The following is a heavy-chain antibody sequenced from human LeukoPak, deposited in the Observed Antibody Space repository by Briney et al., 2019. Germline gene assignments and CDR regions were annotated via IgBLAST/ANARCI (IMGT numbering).Heavy chain of an antibody. CDR1: GFTFSSYS. D-gene: IGHD6-19*01. Sequence: GGSLRLSCAASGFTFSSYSMNWVRQAPGKGLECVSSISSSSSYIYYADSVKGRFTISRDNAKNSLYLQMNSLRAEDTAVYYCASNPASSGWTLGHGYWGQGTLVTVSS. CDR2: ISSSSSYI. CDR3: ASNPASSGWTLGHGY. J-gene: IGHJ4*02. V-gene: IGHV3-21*01.